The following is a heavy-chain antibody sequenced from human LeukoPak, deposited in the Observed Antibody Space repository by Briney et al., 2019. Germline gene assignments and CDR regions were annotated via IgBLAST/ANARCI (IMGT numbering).Heavy chain of an antibody. CDR1: GGSFSGYY. J-gene: IGHJ4*02. D-gene: IGHD3-10*01. Sequence: PSETLSLTRAVYGGSFSGYYWSWIRQPPGTGLEWIGEINHSGSTNYNPSLKSRVTISVDTSKNQFSLKLSSVTAADTAVYYCARGFSGSTPQVGFDYWGQGTLVTVSS. CDR3: ARGFSGSTPQVGFDY. CDR2: INHSGST. V-gene: IGHV4-34*01.